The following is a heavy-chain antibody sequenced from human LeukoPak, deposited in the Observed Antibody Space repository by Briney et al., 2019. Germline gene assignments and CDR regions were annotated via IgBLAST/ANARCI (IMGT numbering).Heavy chain of an antibody. D-gene: IGHD1-14*01. J-gene: IGHJ4*02. CDR2: ISSTGTII. CDR1: GFTLSSYD. CDR3: ARDPSPEGFDY. Sequence: GGSLRVSCAASGFTLSSYDMNWVRQAPGKGLECVSYISSTGTIIYYADSVKGRFTISRDNAKNSLYLQMNSLRAEDTAVYYCARDPSPEGFDYWGQGTLVTVSS. V-gene: IGHV3-48*03.